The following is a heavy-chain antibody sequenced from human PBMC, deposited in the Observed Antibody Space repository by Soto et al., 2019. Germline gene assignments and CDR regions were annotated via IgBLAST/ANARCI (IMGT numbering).Heavy chain of an antibody. Sequence: ASVKVSCKASAYTFIDYYVHWMRQAPGQGLEWIGWINPKNGGTKFAQKFQGWGTMTRDTSISTAYMELSRLRSDDTAIYYCARDLREGYYDIWGQGTVVTVSS. V-gene: IGHV1-2*04. J-gene: IGHJ3*02. CDR2: INPKNGGT. CDR3: ARDLREGYYDI. CDR1: AYTFIDYY. D-gene: IGHD1-26*01.